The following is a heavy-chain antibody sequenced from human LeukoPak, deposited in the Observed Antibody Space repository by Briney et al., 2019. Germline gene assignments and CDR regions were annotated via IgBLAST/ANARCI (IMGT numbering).Heavy chain of an antibody. Sequence: SVKVSCKASGGTFSSYAISWVRQAPGQGLEWMGGIIPIFGTANYAQKFQGRVTITTDESTSTAYMELSSLRSEDTAVYYCARQWMYSSDPFDYWDQGTLVTVSS. CDR2: IIPIFGTA. V-gene: IGHV1-69*05. J-gene: IGHJ4*02. D-gene: IGHD6-25*01. CDR1: GGTFSSYA. CDR3: ARQWMYSSDPFDY.